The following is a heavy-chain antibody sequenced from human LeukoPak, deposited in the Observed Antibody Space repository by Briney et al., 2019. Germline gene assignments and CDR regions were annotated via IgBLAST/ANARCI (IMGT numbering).Heavy chain of an antibody. CDR3: ARSPRESEPSDH. CDR2: IYYSGST. CDR1: GGSISGYY. V-gene: IGHV4-59*01. Sequence: SETLSLTCTVSGGSISGYYWSWIRQPPGKGLEWIGYIYYSGSTNYNPSLESRVTMSLDTSKKQFSLKLRSVTAADTAVYYCARSPRESEPSDHWGQGTLVTVSA. J-gene: IGHJ4*02. D-gene: IGHD1-26*01.